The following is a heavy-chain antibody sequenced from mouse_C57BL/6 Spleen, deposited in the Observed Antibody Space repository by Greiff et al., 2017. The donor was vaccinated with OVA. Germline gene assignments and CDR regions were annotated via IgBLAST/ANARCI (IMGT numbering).Heavy chain of an antibody. CDR2: IWSGGST. J-gene: IGHJ1*03. V-gene: IGHV2-2*01. CDR3: SSYSDPYWYFDV. D-gene: IGHD2-13*01. CDR1: GFSFTSYG. Sequence: VQLKESGPGLVQPSQSLSITCTASGFSFTSYGVHWVRQSPGKGLEWMGVIWSGGSTDYNAAFLSRLSISKVNSKCLVFYKMNSLQADDTAIYYCSSYSDPYWYFDVWGTGTTVTVSS.